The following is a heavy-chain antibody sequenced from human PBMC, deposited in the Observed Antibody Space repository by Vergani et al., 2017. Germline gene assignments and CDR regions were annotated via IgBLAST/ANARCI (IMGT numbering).Heavy chain of an antibody. Sequence: QVQLVQSGAEVKKPWSSVKVSCKASGGTFSSYTISWVRQAPGQGLEWMGRIIPNLGIANYAQKFQGRVTITADKSTSTAYMELSSLRSEDTAVYYCAREGSGSYYNYYYGMDVWGQGTTVTVSS. D-gene: IGHD3-10*01. CDR3: AREGSGSYYNYYYGMDV. CDR1: GGTFSSYT. V-gene: IGHV1-69*08. J-gene: IGHJ6*02. CDR2: IIPNLGIA.